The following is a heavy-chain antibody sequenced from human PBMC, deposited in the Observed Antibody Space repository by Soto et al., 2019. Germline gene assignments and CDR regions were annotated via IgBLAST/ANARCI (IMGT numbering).Heavy chain of an antibody. CDR2: ISYSGST. CDR1: GGSISSGNYY. D-gene: IGHD2-15*01. CDR3: ATMGTPATVLYFFDY. J-gene: IGHJ4*02. V-gene: IGHV4-30-4*01. Sequence: QVQLQESGPGLVKPSQTLSLTCTVSGGSISSGNYYWSWIRQPPGKALEWIGFISYSGSTYYITSLKTRATISVDTSKSRFSLNLTFVIAGDTAVYSCATMGTPATVLYFFDYWGQGSRVTVSS.